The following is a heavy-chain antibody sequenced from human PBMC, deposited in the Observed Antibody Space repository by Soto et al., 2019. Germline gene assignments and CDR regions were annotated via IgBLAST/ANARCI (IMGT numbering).Heavy chain of an antibody. V-gene: IGHV1-69*12. D-gene: IGHD4-4*01. CDR1: GGTFSSYA. J-gene: IGHJ6*02. CDR2: IIPIFGTA. CDR3: ARFTVTYRIPNHYYYGMDV. Sequence: QVQLAQSGAEVKKPGSSVKVSCKASGGTFSSYAISWVRQAPGQGLEWMGGIIPIFGTANYAQKFQGRVTITADESTSTAYMELSSLRSEDTAVYYCARFTVTYRIPNHYYYGMDVWGQGTTVTVSS.